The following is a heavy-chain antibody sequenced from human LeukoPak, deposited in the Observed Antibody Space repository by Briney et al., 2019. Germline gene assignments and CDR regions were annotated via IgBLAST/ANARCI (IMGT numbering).Heavy chain of an antibody. Sequence: GGSLRLSCAASGFIFSSYGMHWVRQAPGKGLEWVSVISYDGSNKNYADSVKDRFTISRDNSKNTLFLQMNSLRAEDTAVYYCAKEQTDCSTTSCYRYFVYWGQGTLVTVSS. CDR1: GFIFSSYG. D-gene: IGHD2-2*01. CDR2: ISYDGSNK. J-gene: IGHJ4*02. CDR3: AKEQTDCSTTSCYRYFVY. V-gene: IGHV3-30*18.